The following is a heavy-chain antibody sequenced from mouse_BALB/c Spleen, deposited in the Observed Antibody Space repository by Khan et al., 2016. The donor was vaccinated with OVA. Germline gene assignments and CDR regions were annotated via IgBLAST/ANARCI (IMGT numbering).Heavy chain of an antibody. J-gene: IGHJ2*01. Sequence: VQLKQSGPGLVAPSQSLSITCTVSGFSLTSFGVYWVRQPPGKGLEWLGVIWSDGTSNYNSALMSRLSISKDNSKSQVFLKMNSLQTDDTAIYYCARDGYYFDYGGQGTTLTVSS. CDR3: ARDGYYFDY. V-gene: IGHV2-9*02. CDR1: GFSLTSFG. CDR2: IWSDGTS. D-gene: IGHD2-2*01.